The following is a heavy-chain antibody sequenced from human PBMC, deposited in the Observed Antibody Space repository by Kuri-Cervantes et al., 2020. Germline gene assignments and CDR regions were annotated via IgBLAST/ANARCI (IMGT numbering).Heavy chain of an antibody. Sequence: ASVKVSCKASGYTFNSFDINWVRQATGQGLEYLGWMNANDGHTGYAQKFQGRVTMTRDTSTNTAFMELSSLTSEDTAVYYCARRGVLVPGSSRLDSWGQGTLVTVSS. V-gene: IGHV1-8*01. D-gene: IGHD3-16*02. J-gene: IGHJ4*02. CDR3: ARRGVLVPGSSRLDS. CDR1: GYTFNSFD. CDR2: MNANDGHT.